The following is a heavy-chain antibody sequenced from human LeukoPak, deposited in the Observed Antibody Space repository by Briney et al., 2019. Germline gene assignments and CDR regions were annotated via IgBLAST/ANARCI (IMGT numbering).Heavy chain of an antibody. V-gene: IGHV1-3*03. CDR1: GYTFTNYA. D-gene: IGHD3-3*01. Sequence: GASVKVSCKASGYTFTNYAIHWVRQAPGQGLEWMGWINVGNGNTKYSQEFQDRVTITRDTSATTAYMELSSLRSEDMAVYYCARSRPMSGFDYWGQGTLVTVSS. CDR3: ARSRPMSGFDY. CDR2: INVGNGNT. J-gene: IGHJ4*02.